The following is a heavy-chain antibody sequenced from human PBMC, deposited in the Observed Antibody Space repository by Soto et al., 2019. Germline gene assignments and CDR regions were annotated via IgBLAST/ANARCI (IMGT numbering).Heavy chain of an antibody. V-gene: IGHV3-23*01. CDR2: ISGSGGST. Sequence: EVQLLESGGGLEQPGGSLRLSCAASGFTFSSYAMSWVRQAPGKGLEWVSAISGSGGSTYYADSVKGRFTISRDNSKNTLYLQMNSLRSEDTAVYYCAKDPNSYGSGSIFDYWGQGTLVTVSS. CDR3: AKDPNSYGSGSIFDY. D-gene: IGHD3-10*01. CDR1: GFTFSSYA. J-gene: IGHJ4*02.